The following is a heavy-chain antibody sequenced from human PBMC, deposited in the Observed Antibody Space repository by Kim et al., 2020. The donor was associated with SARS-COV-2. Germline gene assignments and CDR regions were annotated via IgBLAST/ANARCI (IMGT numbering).Heavy chain of an antibody. CDR2: MYYTSTYDNPST. D-gene: IGHD5-12*01. Sequence: SETLSLTCTVSGGSITSSRYYWGWIRQPPGKGLEWIGSMYYTSTYDNPSTYDNPSLKSRVTISVDPSKNQFSLKLRSVTAADTAVYYCTTSPYGGYSYFDYWGHGTLVTVSS. CDR3: TTSPYGGYSYFDY. V-gene: IGHV4-39*01. J-gene: IGHJ4*01. CDR1: GGSITSSRYY.